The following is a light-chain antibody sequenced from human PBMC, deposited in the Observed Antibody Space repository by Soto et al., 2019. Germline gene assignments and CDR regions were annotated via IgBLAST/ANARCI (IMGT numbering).Light chain of an antibody. V-gene: IGLV2-14*01. CDR1: SSDVGRYNH. CDR3: SSYTSSSTFV. Sequence: QSALTQPASVSGSPGQSITISCTGTSSDVGRYNHVSWYQHHPGKAPKLIISEVSNRPSGISNRFSGSKSGNTASLTISGLQAEDEADYYCSSYTSSSTFVFGTGTKLTVL. J-gene: IGLJ1*01. CDR2: EVS.